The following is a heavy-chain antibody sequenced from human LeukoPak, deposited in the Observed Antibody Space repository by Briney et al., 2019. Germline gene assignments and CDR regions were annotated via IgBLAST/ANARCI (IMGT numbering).Heavy chain of an antibody. CDR3: VRDLRDRRGYSNYYMDV. J-gene: IGHJ6*03. CDR2: IYSGGST. D-gene: IGHD3-10*01. Sequence: PGGSLRLSCAASGFTVSSNYMSWVRQSPERGLEWVSIIYSGGSTDYADSVKGRFTTSRDTSKNTVYLQMNNLRAEDTAVYYCVRDLRDRRGYSNYYMDVWGKGTTVTVSS. CDR1: GFTVSSNY. V-gene: IGHV3-53*01.